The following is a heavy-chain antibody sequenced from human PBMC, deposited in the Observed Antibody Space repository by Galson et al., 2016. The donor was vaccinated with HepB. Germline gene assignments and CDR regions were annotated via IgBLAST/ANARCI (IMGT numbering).Heavy chain of an antibody. Sequence: SLRLSCAASGFMFSSYWMSWVRQAPGKGLEWVANINQDGTAEYYLDSVKGRFTISRDNSKNTLYLQMSSLRAEDTALYYCAKVDCGGDCKRFDYWGQGTLVTVSS. CDR3: AKVDCGGDCKRFDY. CDR2: INQDGTAE. CDR1: GFMFSSYW. D-gene: IGHD2-21*02. V-gene: IGHV3-7*03. J-gene: IGHJ4*02.